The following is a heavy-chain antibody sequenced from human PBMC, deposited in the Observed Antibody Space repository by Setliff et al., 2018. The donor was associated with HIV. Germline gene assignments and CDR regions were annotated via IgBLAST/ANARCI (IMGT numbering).Heavy chain of an antibody. V-gene: IGHV4-34*01. J-gene: IGHJ6*02. Sequence: SETLSLTCAVYGGSFSGYYWSWIRQPPGKGLEWIGYIYSNGGTAYNPSLKSRVTISVDTSKNQFSLKLSSVTAADTAVYYCARDPRYSSGWNLIYYYYYGMDVWGQGTTVTVS. D-gene: IGHD6-19*01. CDR3: ARDPRYSSGWNLIYYYYYGMDV. CDR2: IYSNGGT. CDR1: GGSFSGYY.